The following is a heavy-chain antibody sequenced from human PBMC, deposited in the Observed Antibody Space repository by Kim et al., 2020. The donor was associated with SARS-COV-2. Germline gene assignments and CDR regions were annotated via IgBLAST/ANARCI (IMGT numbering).Heavy chain of an antibody. CDR3: ATIKSLRPTGWFDP. J-gene: IGHJ5*02. Sequence: ADSGKGRFTISRDNSQNTRYLQMNSLRAEDTAVYYCATIKSLRPTGWFDPWGQGTLVTVSS. V-gene: IGHV3-23*01. D-gene: IGHD5-12*01.